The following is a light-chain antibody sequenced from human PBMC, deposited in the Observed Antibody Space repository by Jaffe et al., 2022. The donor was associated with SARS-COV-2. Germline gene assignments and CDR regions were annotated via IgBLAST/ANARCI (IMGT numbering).Light chain of an antibody. J-gene: IGLJ2*01. V-gene: IGLV3-1*01. CDR2: QHS. Sequence: SYELTQPPSVSVSPGQTASITCSGDKLGDKHACWYQQKPGQSPVLVIYQHSKRPSGIPERFSGSTSGNTATLTISGTQAMDEADYYCQAWDSATVVFGGGTKLTVL. CDR1: KLGDKH. CDR3: QAWDSATVV.